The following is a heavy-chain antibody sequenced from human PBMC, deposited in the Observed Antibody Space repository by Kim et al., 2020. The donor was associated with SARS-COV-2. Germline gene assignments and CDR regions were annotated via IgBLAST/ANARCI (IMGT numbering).Heavy chain of an antibody. J-gene: IGHJ4*02. CDR3: ARRTDYFDY. CDR2: DSDT. V-gene: IGHV5-51*01. Sequence: DSDTRYSPSFQGQVTISADKSTSTAYLQWNSLKASDTAMYYCARRTDYFDYWGQGTQVTVSS.